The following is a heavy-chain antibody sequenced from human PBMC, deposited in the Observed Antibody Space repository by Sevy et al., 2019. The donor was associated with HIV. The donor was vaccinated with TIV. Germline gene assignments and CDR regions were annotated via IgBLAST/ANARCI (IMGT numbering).Heavy chain of an antibody. J-gene: IGHJ6*04. Sequence: SETLSFTCAVYGGSFSGYYWSWIRQPPGKGLEWIGEINHSGSTNYNPSLKSRVTISVDTSKNQFSLKLGSVTPADTAVYYCARPPAAVLRSGVRSRAGIDVRGKGTTVTVSS. D-gene: IGHD2-15*01. V-gene: IGHV4-34*01. CDR1: GGSFSGYY. CDR2: INHSGST. CDR3: ARPPAAVLRSGVRSRAGIDV.